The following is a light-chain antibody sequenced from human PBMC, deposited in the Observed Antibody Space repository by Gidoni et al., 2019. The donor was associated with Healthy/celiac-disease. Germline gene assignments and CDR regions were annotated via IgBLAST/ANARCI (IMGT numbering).Light chain of an antibody. CDR3: QQYYSPLPHT. V-gene: IGKV4-1*01. J-gene: IGKJ2*01. Sequence: DIVMTQSPDSLAASLGERATINCKSSQSVLYSSNNKNYLAWYQQKPGQPPKLLIYWASTRESGVPDRFSGSGSGTDFTLTISSLQAEDVAVYYCQQYYSPLPHTFGQGTKLEIK. CDR1: QSVLYSSNNKNY. CDR2: WAS.